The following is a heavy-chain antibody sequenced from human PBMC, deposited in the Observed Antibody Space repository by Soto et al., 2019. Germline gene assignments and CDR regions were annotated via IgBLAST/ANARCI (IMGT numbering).Heavy chain of an antibody. V-gene: IGHV3-48*03. Sequence: EVQLVESGGALVQPGGSLRLSCAASRFTFSTYEMHWLRQAPGKGLEWVSYISSGGDTVHYADSVKGRFTISRDNSKNTLYLQMNSLRAEDTAVYYCANSEYSRYKNIDVWGQGTTVTVSS. CDR2: ISSGGDTV. CDR3: ANSEYSRYKNIDV. CDR1: RFTFSTYE. D-gene: IGHD5-18*01. J-gene: IGHJ6*02.